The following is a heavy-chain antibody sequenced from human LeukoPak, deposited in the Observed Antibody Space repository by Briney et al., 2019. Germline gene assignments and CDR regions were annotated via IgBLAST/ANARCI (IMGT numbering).Heavy chain of an antibody. Sequence: PSETLSLTCTVSGGSISSYYWSWIRQPPGQGLEWIGYIYYSGSTNYNPSLKSRVTISVDTSKNQFSLKLSSVTAADTAVYYCARDYSGYDQHYFDYWGQGTLVTVSS. CDR1: GGSISSYY. CDR3: ARDYSGYDQHYFDY. J-gene: IGHJ4*02. CDR2: IYYSGST. V-gene: IGHV4-59*01. D-gene: IGHD5-12*01.